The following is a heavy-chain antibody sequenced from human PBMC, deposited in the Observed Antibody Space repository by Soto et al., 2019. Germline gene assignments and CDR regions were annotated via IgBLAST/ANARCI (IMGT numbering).Heavy chain of an antibody. CDR2: INSDRGGT. J-gene: IGHJ6*02. D-gene: IGHD1-26*01. CDR3: ARDLEGVGATTRYYYYGMDV. Sequence: QVQRVQSGAEVKKPGASVKVSCKASGYTFTGYYMHWVRQAPGQGLEWMGWINSDRGGTNYAQKFQGWVTMTRDRSISTSYMELSRVSSDDTAVYYCARDLEGVGATTRYYYYGMDVWGQGTTVTVSS. CDR1: GYTFTGYY. V-gene: IGHV1-2*04.